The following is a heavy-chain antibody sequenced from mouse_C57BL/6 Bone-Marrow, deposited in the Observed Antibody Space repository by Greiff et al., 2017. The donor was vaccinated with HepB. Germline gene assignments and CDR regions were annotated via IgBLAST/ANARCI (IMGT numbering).Heavy chain of an antibody. J-gene: IGHJ3*01. D-gene: IGHD1-1*01. CDR2: VYPYNGGT. Sequence: VQLQQSGPVLVKPGPSVKISCKASGFTFTDYYMHWVKQSHGKSLEWIGLVYPYNGGTSYNQKFKGKATLTVDTSSSTAYMELNSLTSEDSAVYYCASPRGYGSSPFAYWGQGTLVTVSA. CDR1: GFTFTDYY. CDR3: ASPRGYGSSPFAY. V-gene: IGHV1-36*01.